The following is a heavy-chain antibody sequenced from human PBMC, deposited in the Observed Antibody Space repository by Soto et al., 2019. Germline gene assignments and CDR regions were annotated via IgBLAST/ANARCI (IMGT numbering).Heavy chain of an antibody. Sequence: TSETLSLTCTVSGGSISSGGYYGSWILHPPGKGLEWIGNIYYSGGTYYNPSLKSRLTMSVDTSKNRFSLKMTSVTAADTAVYYCARDVKYYSDSSAFYSRFESWGQGDLVTVS. CDR2: IYYSGGT. V-gene: IGHV4-30-4*01. CDR1: GGSISSGGYY. J-gene: IGHJ4*02. D-gene: IGHD3-22*01. CDR3: ARDVKYYSDSSAFYSRFES.